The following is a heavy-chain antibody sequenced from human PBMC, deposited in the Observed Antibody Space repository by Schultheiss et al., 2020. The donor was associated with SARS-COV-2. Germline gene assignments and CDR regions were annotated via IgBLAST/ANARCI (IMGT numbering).Heavy chain of an antibody. D-gene: IGHD2/OR15-2a*01. J-gene: IGHJ6*02. CDR1: GFTFSDYW. Sequence: GGSLRLSCAASGFTFSDYWMHWVRQAPGKGLVWVSRISSKTDGGTADYAAPVKGRFTISRDDSKNTLFLQMYSLKTEDTAVYYCATNRNARYYYYYGMDVWGQGTTVTVSS. V-gene: IGHV3-15*07. CDR3: ATNRNARYYYYYGMDV. CDR2: ISSKTDGGTA.